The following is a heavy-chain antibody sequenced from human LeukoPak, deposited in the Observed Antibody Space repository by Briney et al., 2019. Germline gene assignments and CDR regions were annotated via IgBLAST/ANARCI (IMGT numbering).Heavy chain of an antibody. J-gene: IGHJ4*02. CDR3: ARQPRHFDY. V-gene: IGHV4-39*01. CDR2: IYYSGST. CDR1: GGSISSSSYY. Sequence: SETLSLTCTVPGGSISSSSYYWGWIRQPPGKGLEWIGSIYYSGSTYYNPSLKSRVTISVDTSKNQFSLKLSSVTAADTAVYYCARQPRHFDYWGQGTLVTVSS.